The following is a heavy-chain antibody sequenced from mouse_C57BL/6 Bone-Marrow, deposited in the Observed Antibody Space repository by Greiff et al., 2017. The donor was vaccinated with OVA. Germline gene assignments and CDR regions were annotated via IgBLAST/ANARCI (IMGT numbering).Heavy chain of an antibody. CDR3: AREGAYYYGSSLAWFAY. J-gene: IGHJ3*01. D-gene: IGHD1-1*01. V-gene: IGHV5-6*01. CDR2: ISSGGSYT. Sequence: EVMLVESGGDLVKPGGSLKLSCAASGFTFSSYGMSWVRQTPDKRLEWVATISSGGSYTYYPDSVKGRFTISRDNAKNTLYLQLSSLKSEDTAMYYCAREGAYYYGSSLAWFAYWGQGTLVTVSA. CDR1: GFTFSSYG.